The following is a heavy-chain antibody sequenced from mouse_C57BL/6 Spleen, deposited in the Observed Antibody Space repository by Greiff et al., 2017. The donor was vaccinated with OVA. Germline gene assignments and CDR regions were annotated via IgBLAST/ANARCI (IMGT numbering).Heavy chain of an antibody. CDR1: GYTFTDYN. CDR2: INPNNGGT. D-gene: IGHD1-1*01. V-gene: IGHV1-18*01. Sequence: EVQLKESGPELVKPGASVKIPCKASGYTFTDYNMDWVKQSHGKSLEWIGDINPNNGGTIYNQKFKGKATLTVDKSSSTAYMELRSLTSEDTAVYYCARSDYGSYWYFDVWGTGTTVTVSS. CDR3: ARSDYGSYWYFDV. J-gene: IGHJ1*03.